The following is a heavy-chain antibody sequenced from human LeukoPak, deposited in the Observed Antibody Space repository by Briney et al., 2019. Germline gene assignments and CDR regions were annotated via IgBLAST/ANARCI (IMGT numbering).Heavy chain of an antibody. J-gene: IGHJ4*02. V-gene: IGHV3-11*04. Sequence: GGSLRLSCAASGFTFSDYYMSWIRQAPGKGLEWVSYISSSGSTIYYAASVKGRFTISRDNAKNTLYLQMNSLRPEDTAVYYCARDRHVYYDILTDYASYFEYWGQGALVTVSS. D-gene: IGHD3-9*01. CDR2: ISSSGSTI. CDR1: GFTFSDYY. CDR3: ARDRHVYYDILTDYASYFEY.